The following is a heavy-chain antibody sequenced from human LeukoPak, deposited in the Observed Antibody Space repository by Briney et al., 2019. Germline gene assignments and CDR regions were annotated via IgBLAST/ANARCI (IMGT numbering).Heavy chain of an antibody. J-gene: IGHJ5*02. V-gene: IGHV1-8*01. Sequence: ASVKVSCKASGYTFTSYDINWVRQATGQGLEWMGWMNPNSGNTGYAQKFQGRVTMTRNTSISTAYMELSSLRSEDTAVYYCARGRSKRGYSYGNWFDPWGQGTLATVSS. CDR1: GYTFTSYD. CDR2: MNPNSGNT. D-gene: IGHD5-18*01. CDR3: ARGRSKRGYSYGNWFDP.